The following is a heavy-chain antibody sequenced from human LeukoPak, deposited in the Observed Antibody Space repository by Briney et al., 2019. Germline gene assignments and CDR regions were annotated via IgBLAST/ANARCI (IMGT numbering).Heavy chain of an antibody. Sequence: GGSLRLSCAASGFTFSSYAMNWVRQAPGKGLEWVSGISGSGGTTYYADSVQGRFTISRDNAKNSLYLQMNSLTAEDTAVYYCARKMKTGDRVGTFDIWGQGTMVTVSS. CDR3: ARKMKTGDRVGTFDI. J-gene: IGHJ3*02. CDR1: GFTFSSYA. D-gene: IGHD1-1*01. CDR2: ISGSGGTT. V-gene: IGHV3-23*01.